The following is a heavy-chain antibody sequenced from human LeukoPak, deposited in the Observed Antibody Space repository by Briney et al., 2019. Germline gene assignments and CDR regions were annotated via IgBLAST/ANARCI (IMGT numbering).Heavy chain of an antibody. CDR3: AKVTYGSGTYGAFDS. Sequence: PGGSLRLSCAASGFTFSSYAMSWVRQAPGKGLEWVSAISGSGGSTYYADSVKGRFTISRGNSKNTLYLQMNSLRAEDTAIYYCAKVTYGSGTYGAFDSWGQGTLVTVSS. CDR2: ISGSGGST. J-gene: IGHJ4*02. V-gene: IGHV3-23*01. D-gene: IGHD3-10*01. CDR1: GFTFSSYA.